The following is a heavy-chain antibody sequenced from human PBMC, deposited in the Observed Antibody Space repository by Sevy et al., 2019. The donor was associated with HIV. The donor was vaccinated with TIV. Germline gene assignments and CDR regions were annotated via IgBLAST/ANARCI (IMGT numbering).Heavy chain of an antibody. D-gene: IGHD6-19*01. V-gene: IGHV3-21*01. CDR2: ISSSSSYI. CDR3: ARAYTSFSSGWYKDYYGMDV. J-gene: IGHJ6*02. CDR1: GLTFSSYS. Sequence: GGSLRLSCAASGLTFSSYSMNWVRQAPGKGLEWVSSISSSSSYIYYADSVKGRFTISRDNAKNSLYLQMNSLRAEDTAVYYCARAYTSFSSGWYKDYYGMDVWGQGTTVTVSS.